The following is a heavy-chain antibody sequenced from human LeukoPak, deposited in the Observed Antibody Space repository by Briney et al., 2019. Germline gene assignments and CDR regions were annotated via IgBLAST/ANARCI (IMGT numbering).Heavy chain of an antibody. J-gene: IGHJ3*02. D-gene: IGHD6-19*01. V-gene: IGHV4-39*01. Sequence: ASETLSLTCTVSGGSISSSSYYWGWILQPPGKGLEWIGSLYYTGSTFYNPSLQSRVTISRDTSKNQFSLKLNSVTAADTALFYCARRSAVFHAFDIWGQGTMVTVSS. CDR2: LYYTGST. CDR3: ARRSAVFHAFDI. CDR1: GGSISSSSYY.